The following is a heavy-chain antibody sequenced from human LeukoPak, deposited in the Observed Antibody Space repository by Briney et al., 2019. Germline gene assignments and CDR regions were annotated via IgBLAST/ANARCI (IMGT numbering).Heavy chain of an antibody. V-gene: IGHV7-4-1*02. CDR2: INTNTGNP. J-gene: IGHJ5*02. Sequence: ASVKVSCKASGYTFTSYAMNWVRQAPGQGVEWMGWINTNTGNPTYAQGFTGRFVFSLDTSVSTAYLQISSLKAEDTAVYYCARDLLNYYGSGSYYNVNWFDPWGQGTLVTVSS. CDR3: ARDLLNYYGSGSYYNVNWFDP. CDR1: GYTFTSYA. D-gene: IGHD3-10*01.